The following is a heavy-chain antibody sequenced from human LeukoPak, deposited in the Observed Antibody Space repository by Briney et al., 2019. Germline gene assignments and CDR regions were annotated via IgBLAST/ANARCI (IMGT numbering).Heavy chain of an antibody. J-gene: IGHJ4*02. Sequence: PGGSLRLSCVASGFSFSSYEMNWVRQAPGKGLEWVSFISTSGSTTYYADSVKGRFTISRDNAKNSLWLQMNSLRAEGTAVYYCARDGEYTGNDLDYWGQGTLVTVSS. V-gene: IGHV3-48*03. D-gene: IGHD3-10*01. CDR2: ISTSGSTT. CDR1: GFSFSSYE. CDR3: ARDGEYTGNDLDY.